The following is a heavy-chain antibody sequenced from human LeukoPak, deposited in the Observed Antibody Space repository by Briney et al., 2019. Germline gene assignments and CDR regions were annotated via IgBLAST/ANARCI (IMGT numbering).Heavy chain of an antibody. CDR1: GFTVSSNY. V-gene: IGHV3-53*01. CDR2: IYSGGST. CDR3: ASLYCSSTSCYNRGAFDI. J-gene: IGHJ3*02. D-gene: IGHD2-2*02. Sequence: PGGSLRLSCAASGFTVSSNYMSCVRQAPGKGLEWVSVIYSGGSTYYADSVKGRFTISRDNSKNTLYLQMNSLRAEDTAVYYCASLYCSSTSCYNRGAFDIWGQGTMVTVSS.